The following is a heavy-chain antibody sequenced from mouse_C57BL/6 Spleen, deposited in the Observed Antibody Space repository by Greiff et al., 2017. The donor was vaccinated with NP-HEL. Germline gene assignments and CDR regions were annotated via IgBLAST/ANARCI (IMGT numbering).Heavy chain of an antibody. CDR2: ISSGSSTI. CDR3: ARGDYYGSSPLGY. Sequence: EVQVVESGGGLVKPGGSLKLSCAASGFTFSDYGMHWVRQAPEKGLEWVAYISSGSSTIYYADTVKGRFTISSDNAKNTLFLQMTSLRSEDTAMYYCARGDYYGSSPLGYWGQGTTLTVSS. J-gene: IGHJ2*01. V-gene: IGHV5-17*01. CDR1: GFTFSDYG. D-gene: IGHD1-1*01.